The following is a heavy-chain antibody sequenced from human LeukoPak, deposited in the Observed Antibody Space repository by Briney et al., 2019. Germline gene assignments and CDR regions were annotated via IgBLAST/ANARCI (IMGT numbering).Heavy chain of an antibody. Sequence: GGSLRLSCAASEFTFSSFNMHWVRQAPGRGLEYVSAITSGGNTYYADSVKGRFIISRDNSKNMLYLQMGSLRAEDMAVYYCARVGSLRSFDYWGQGTLVTVSS. CDR2: ITSGGNT. CDR3: ARVGSLRSFDY. J-gene: IGHJ4*02. V-gene: IGHV3-64*02. CDR1: EFTFSSFN. D-gene: IGHD4-17*01.